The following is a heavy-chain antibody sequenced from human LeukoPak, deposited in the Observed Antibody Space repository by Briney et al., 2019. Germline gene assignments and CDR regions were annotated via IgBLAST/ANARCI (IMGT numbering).Heavy chain of an antibody. CDR2: IKEDGSEK. D-gene: IGHD6-13*01. V-gene: IGHV3-7*02. CDR1: GFTFSSYW. Sequence: GGSLRLPCAASGFTFSSYWMSWVRQAPGKGLEWVANIKEDGSEKYYVDSVKGRFTISRDNAKNSLYLQMNSLRAEDTAVYYCARLDRIPTAGTIFLDYWGQGTLVTVSS. J-gene: IGHJ4*02. CDR3: ARLDRIPTAGTIFLDY.